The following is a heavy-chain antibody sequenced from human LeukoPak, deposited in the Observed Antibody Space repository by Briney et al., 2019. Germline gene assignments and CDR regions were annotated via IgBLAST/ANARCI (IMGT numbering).Heavy chain of an antibody. V-gene: IGHV1-3*01. CDR1: GYTFTSYA. CDR3: ARAERVGFVVVPAANWGVFGAFDI. D-gene: IGHD2-2*01. Sequence: ASVKVSCKASGYTFTSYAMHWVRQAPGQRLEWMGWINAGNGNTKYSQKFQGRVTITRDTSASTAYMELSSLRSEDTAVYYCARAERVGFVVVPAANWGVFGAFDIWGQGTMVTVSS. CDR2: INAGNGNT. J-gene: IGHJ3*02.